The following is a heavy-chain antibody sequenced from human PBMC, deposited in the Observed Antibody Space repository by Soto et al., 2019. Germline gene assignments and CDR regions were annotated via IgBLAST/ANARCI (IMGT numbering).Heavy chain of an antibody. Sequence: EVQLVESGGDLVQPGGSLRLSCEASGFTFSSYEIHWVRQAPGKGPEWISYISSSGDTIYYSESVEGRFTTSRDNAKNSLFLQMNSLRAEDTAVYHCARGYVDTGPRVDMDVWGQGTTVTVSS. CDR2: ISSSGDTI. CDR3: ARGYVDTGPRVDMDV. D-gene: IGHD5-18*01. V-gene: IGHV3-48*03. CDR1: GFTFSSYE. J-gene: IGHJ6*02.